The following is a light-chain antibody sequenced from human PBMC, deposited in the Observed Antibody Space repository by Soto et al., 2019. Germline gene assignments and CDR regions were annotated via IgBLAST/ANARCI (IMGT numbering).Light chain of an antibody. Sequence: DFQMTQSPSSLSASVGDRVSITCRASQSIGTSLNWYQQKPGKAPKLLIYSASTLQGGGPSRFSGSGSGTDFTLAISSRQPEDFAAYYCQQSYTAPSTFGPGTKVDVK. CDR2: SAS. J-gene: IGKJ3*01. CDR1: QSIGTS. V-gene: IGKV1-39*01. CDR3: QQSYTAPST.